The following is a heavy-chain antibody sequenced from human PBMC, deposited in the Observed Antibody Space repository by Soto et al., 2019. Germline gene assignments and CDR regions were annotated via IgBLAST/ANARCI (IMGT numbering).Heavy chain of an antibody. J-gene: IGHJ5*02. CDR1: GGSISTNNYY. V-gene: IGHV4-39*01. D-gene: IGHD3-16*02. CDR3: ARLVIVSPVANA. CDR2: VFYNGTT. Sequence: ASETLSLTCTFSGGSISTNNYYWGWVRQPPGKGLEWIGSVFYNGTTYYSPSLKSRVTISLAPSRTQFSLKLESVTAADTAVYFCARLVIVSPVANAWGQGTLVTVSS.